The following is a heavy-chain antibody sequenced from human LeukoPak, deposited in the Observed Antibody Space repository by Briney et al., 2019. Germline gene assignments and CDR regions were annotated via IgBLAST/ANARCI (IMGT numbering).Heavy chain of an antibody. V-gene: IGHV4-39*07. CDR3: ARAARYYYNSSGYYFDY. CDR1: GGSISSSSYY. J-gene: IGHJ4*02. D-gene: IGHD3-22*01. CDR2: IYYSGST. Sequence: SETLSLTCTVSGGSISSSSYYWGWIRQPPGKGLEWIGSIYYSGSTYYNPSLKSRVTISVDTSKNQFSLKLSSVTAADTAVYYCARAARYYYNSSGYYFDYWGQGTLVTVSS.